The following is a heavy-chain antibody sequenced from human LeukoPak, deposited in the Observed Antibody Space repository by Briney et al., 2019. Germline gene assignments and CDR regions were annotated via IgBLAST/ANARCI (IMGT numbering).Heavy chain of an antibody. V-gene: IGHV3-23*01. CDR1: GFTFSSNA. D-gene: IGHD1-26*01. CDR2: ISGTGGTT. CDR3: AKDAHSGSYFDY. J-gene: IGHJ4*01. Sequence: GGSLRLSCAASGFTFSSNAMCWVRQAPGKGLEWVSLISGTGGTTYYADSVKGRLTISRDNSKNTLYLQMNSLRVEDTAIYYCAKDAHSGSYFDYWGQGILVTVSS.